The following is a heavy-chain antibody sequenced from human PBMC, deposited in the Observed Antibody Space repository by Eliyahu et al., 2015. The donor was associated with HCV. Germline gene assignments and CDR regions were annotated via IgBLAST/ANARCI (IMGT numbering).Heavy chain of an antibody. CDR2: IHHSGST. CDR3: ASGGGGIAVAGTGGWFDP. J-gene: IGHJ5*02. V-gene: IGHV4-59*01. CDR1: GXSISSYY. Sequence: QVQLQESGPGLVKPSETLSLXCXVSGXSISSYYWSWIRQPPGKGLEWIGYIHHSGSTYSNPSLKSRVTISLDTSXNHFSLQLSSVTAADTAVYYCASGGGGIAVAGTGGWFDPWGQGTLVTVSS. D-gene: IGHD6-19*01.